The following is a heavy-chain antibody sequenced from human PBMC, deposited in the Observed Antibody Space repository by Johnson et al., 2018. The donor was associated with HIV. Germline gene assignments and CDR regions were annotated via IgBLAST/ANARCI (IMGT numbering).Heavy chain of an antibody. Sequence: VQLVESGGGLIQPGGSLRLSCAASGFTVSSNYMSWVRQAPGQGLEWVSGINWNGGSTGYADSVKGRFTISRDKAKNSLYLQMNSLRPYDTAVYYCARGGGCGGDCYSGYDAFDIWGQGTMVTVSS. D-gene: IGHD2-21*01. CDR3: ARGGGCGGDCYSGYDAFDI. J-gene: IGHJ3*02. CDR2: INWNGGST. V-gene: IGHV3-66*03. CDR1: GFTVSSNY.